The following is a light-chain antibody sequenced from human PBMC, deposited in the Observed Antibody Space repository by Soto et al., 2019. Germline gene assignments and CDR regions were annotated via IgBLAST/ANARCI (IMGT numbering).Light chain of an antibody. CDR2: AAS. V-gene: IGKV1-27*01. Sequence: DIQMTQSPSSLSVSVGDRVTITCRASQGISTYLAWYQQKPGKVPKLLIYAASTLQSGVPSRFSGSGSGTDFTLTISSLQPEDVATYYCQKYSSAPYTFGQGTKLEIK. CDR1: QGISTY. J-gene: IGKJ2*01. CDR3: QKYSSAPYT.